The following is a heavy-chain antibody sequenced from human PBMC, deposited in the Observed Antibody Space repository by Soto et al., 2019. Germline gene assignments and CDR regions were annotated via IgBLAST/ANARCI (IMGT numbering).Heavy chain of an antibody. CDR2: INPNSGGT. CDR3: ARITMIVVFNPDAFDI. Sequence: ASVKVSCKASGYTFTGYYMHWVRQAPGQGLEWMGWINPNSGGTNYAQKFQGRVTMTRDTSISTAYMELSRLRSDDTAVYYCARITMIVVFNPDAFDIWGQGTMVTVSS. CDR1: GYTFTGYY. V-gene: IGHV1-2*02. J-gene: IGHJ3*02. D-gene: IGHD3-22*01.